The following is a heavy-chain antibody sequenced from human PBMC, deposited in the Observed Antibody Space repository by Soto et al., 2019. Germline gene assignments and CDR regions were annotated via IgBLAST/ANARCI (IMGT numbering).Heavy chain of an antibody. Sequence: QVTLKESGPVLVKPTETLTLTCTVSGFSLSNARMGVSWIRQPPGKALEWLAHIFSNDEKSYSTSLKSRLTISKDTSKSQVVLTMTNMDPVDIATYYCALAPGEGPEDYWGQGTLVTVSS. J-gene: IGHJ4*02. CDR2: IFSNDEK. D-gene: IGHD3-16*01. CDR1: GFSLSNARMG. CDR3: ALAPGEGPEDY. V-gene: IGHV2-26*01.